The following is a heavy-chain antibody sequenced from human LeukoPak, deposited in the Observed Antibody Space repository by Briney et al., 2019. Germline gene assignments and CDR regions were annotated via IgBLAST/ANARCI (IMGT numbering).Heavy chain of an antibody. CDR2: INHSGST. D-gene: IGHD6-19*01. CDR3: ARRQIAVAGTRNRRGGWFDP. CDR1: GGSFSGYY. Sequence: SETQSLTCAVYGGSFSGYYWSWIRQPPGKGLEWIGEINHSGSTNYNPPLKSRVTISVDTSKNQFSLKLSSVTAADTAVYYCARRQIAVAGTRNRRGGWFDPWGQGTLVTVSS. V-gene: IGHV4-34*01. J-gene: IGHJ5*02.